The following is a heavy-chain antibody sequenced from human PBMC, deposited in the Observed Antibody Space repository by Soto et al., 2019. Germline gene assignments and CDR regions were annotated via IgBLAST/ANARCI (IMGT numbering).Heavy chain of an antibody. CDR3: ARGRSFMRPTGWFEP. D-gene: IGHD6-13*01. J-gene: IGHJ5*02. CDR1: GYSMTSGFY. CDR2: VYHSGAT. Sequence: KPSETQSLTCNVSGYSMTSGFYWGWIRQTPGKGLEWIGSVYHSGATYYNPSLQSRVSISVDTSKNHFSLRLISVTAADTGTYFCARGRSFMRPTGWFEPWGQGTQVTVSS. V-gene: IGHV4-38-2*02.